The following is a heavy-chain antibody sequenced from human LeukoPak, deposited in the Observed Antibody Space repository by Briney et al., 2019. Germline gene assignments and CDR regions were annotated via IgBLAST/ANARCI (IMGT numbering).Heavy chain of an antibody. Sequence: GAPKPFRSTSRIIFRKYCQRWVRQAPGGGLEWPFIISGTADSKYYADSVKGRFTISRDNPRSTLYLEMNILRAEDTAVYYCAKADATIGGAFDTWGQGTMVIVSS. CDR2: ISGTADSK. CDR1: RIIFRKYC. J-gene: IGHJ3*02. CDR3: AKADATIGGAFDT. V-gene: IGHV3-23*01. D-gene: IGHD3-16*01.